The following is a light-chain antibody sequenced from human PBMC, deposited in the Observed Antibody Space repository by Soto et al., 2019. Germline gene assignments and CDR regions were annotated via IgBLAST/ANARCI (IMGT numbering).Light chain of an antibody. J-gene: IGLJ1*01. CDR3: SAWDGSLNGYV. CDR1: DSNIGRHS. CDR2: SNN. V-gene: IGLV1-44*01. Sequence: QSVLTQPPSASGTPGQRVTISCSGSDSNIGRHSVNWYQQLPGTAPKVLIYSNNQRPSGVPGRFSGSKSGTSASLAISGLQSEDEAEYYCSAWDGSLNGYVFGTGTKVPVL.